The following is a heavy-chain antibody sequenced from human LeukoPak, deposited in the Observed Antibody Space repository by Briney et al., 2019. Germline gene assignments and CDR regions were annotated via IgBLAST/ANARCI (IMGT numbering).Heavy chain of an antibody. D-gene: IGHD3-22*01. CDR2: IWYDGSNK. CDR3: ARGPDSSGYYYVHYYYYMDV. Sequence: PGGSLRLSCAASGFTFSSYGMHWVRQAPGKGLEWVAVIWYDGSNKYHADSVKGRFTISRDNSKNTLYLQMNSLRAEDTAVYYCARGPDSSGYYYVHYYYYMDVWGKGTTVTVSS. J-gene: IGHJ6*03. CDR1: GFTFSSYG. V-gene: IGHV3-33*01.